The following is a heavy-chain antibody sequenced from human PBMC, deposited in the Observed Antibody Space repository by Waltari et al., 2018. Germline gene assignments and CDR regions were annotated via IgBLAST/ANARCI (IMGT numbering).Heavy chain of an antibody. CDR3: ARALWGVGTRGDFFDI. CDR1: GDSLGTNY. J-gene: IGHJ3*02. D-gene: IGHD1-7*01. CDR2: VHSSGST. V-gene: IGHV4-4*07. Sequence: QVQLRESGPGLVKSSETLSLTCSVSGDSLGTNYWSWIRQSPGTGLEWFGCVHSSGSTDYNPSFRGRVAMSAEASKNQFSLTLRSLTAADTATYFCARALWGVGTRGDFFDIWGRGTTVTVS.